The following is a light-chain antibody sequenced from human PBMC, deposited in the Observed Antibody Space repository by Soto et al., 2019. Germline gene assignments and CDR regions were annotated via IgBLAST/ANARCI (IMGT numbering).Light chain of an antibody. CDR3: QQYNNWPPVT. CDR2: GIS. Sequence: EMVMTQSPAILSVSPGESATLSCRASQSVNSNYLAWYQQHPGQPPRLLIYGISTRATGIPARFSGSGSGTEFTLTISSLQSEDFAVYYCQQYNNWPPVTFGQGTKVDIK. J-gene: IGKJ1*01. V-gene: IGKV3-15*01. CDR1: QSVNSN.